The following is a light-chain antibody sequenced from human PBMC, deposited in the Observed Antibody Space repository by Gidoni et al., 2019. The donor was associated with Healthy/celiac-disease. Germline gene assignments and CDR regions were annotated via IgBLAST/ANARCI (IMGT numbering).Light chain of an antibody. Sequence: QSALTQPPSASESPGQSVTISCTGTSSDVGAYNYVSWYQQHPGKAPQLIIYEVTKRPSGVPDRFSGSKSGNTASLTVSGLQAEDEADYYCSSYAGSNNLKIFGGGTKLTVL. CDR1: SSDVGAYNY. J-gene: IGLJ2*01. CDR3: SSYAGSNNLKI. V-gene: IGLV2-8*01. CDR2: EVT.